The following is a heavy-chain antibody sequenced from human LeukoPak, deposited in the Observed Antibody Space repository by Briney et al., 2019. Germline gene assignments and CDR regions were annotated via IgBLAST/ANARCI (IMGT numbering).Heavy chain of an antibody. V-gene: IGHV3-33*01. D-gene: IGHD6-19*01. J-gene: IGHJ4*02. CDR1: GFTFSSYG. CDR3: ARDWAVAGPFDY. Sequence: PGGSLRLSCAASGFTFSSYGMHWVRQAPGKGLEWVAVIWYDGSNKYYADSVKGRFTISRDNSKNTLYLQMNSLRAEDTAVYYCARDWAVAGPFDYWGQGTLVTVSS. CDR2: IWYDGSNK.